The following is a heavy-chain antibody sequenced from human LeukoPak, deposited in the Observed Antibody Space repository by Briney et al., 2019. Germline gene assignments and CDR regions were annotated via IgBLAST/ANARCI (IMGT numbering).Heavy chain of an antibody. CDR3: AREERGYYDSSGYFDY. J-gene: IGHJ4*02. CDR2: INTNSGGT. V-gene: IGHV1-2*02. CDR1: GYIFTDHF. Sequence: DSVNVSCKSSGYIFTDHFIHWVRQAPGQGLEWMGWINTNSGGTNNAQKFQGRVTMTRDTSISTAYMELSRLRSDDTAVYYCAREERGYYDSSGYFDYWGQGTLVTVSS. D-gene: IGHD3-22*01.